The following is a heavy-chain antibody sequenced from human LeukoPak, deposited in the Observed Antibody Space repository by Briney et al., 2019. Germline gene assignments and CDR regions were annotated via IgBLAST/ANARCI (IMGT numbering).Heavy chain of an antibody. CDR1: GFTFSGYG. V-gene: IGHV3-30*02. CDR3: AKAACTTSDCYGLFDY. CDR2: VRYDSSNK. J-gene: IGHJ4*02. Sequence: GGSLRLSCAASGFTFSGYGMHWVRQAPGKGLEWVAFVRYDSSNKYYADSVKGRYTVSGDNSKNTLYLQMNSLRAEDTAVYYCAKAACTTSDCYGLFDYWGQGTLVTVSS. D-gene: IGHD2-21*02.